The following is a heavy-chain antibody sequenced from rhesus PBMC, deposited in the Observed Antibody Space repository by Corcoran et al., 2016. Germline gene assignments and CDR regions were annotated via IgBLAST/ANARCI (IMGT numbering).Heavy chain of an antibody. J-gene: IGHJ4*01. CDR1: GFTFLFYG. V-gene: IGHV3S5*01. Sequence: DVLLVETGGVLVQPGGSLLLSCPASGFTFLFYGLFWVRQAPGEGQECVSRNTTGVDNTYYAGAVKGRYTISRDNSATTLSLQMKSLRTEDTAVYYCAKGGNGWHCDYWGQGVLVTVSS. D-gene: IGHD6-31*01. CDR3: AKGGNGWHCDY. CDR2: NTTGVDNT.